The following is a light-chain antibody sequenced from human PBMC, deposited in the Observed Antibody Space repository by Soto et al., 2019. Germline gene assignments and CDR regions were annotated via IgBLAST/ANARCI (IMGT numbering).Light chain of an antibody. CDR1: QDITNY. Sequence: DIQMTQSPSSLSASVGDRVTIICQASQDITNYLNWYQQKPGKAPKLLIHDSSNLKTGVPSRFSRSGSRTYFSLPISSLQPEDIATSFCQQFDSPPLTFIQATRLEIK. J-gene: IGKJ5*01. CDR2: DSS. V-gene: IGKV1-33*01. CDR3: QQFDSPPLT.